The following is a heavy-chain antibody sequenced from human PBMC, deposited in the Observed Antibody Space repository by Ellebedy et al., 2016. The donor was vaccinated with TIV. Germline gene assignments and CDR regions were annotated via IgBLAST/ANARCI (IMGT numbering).Heavy chain of an antibody. J-gene: IGHJ3*02. CDR3: ARQSQGGGESGVFDI. Sequence: GESLKISCKGFGYSFTNYWIVWVRQMPGKSLEWMGVISPADSHLRSSPSFQGQVTISADKSIATAYLQWSSLKASDSAMYYCARQSQGGGESGVFDIWGQGTLLTVSS. D-gene: IGHD3-16*01. CDR2: ISPADSHL. V-gene: IGHV5-51*01. CDR1: GYSFTNYW.